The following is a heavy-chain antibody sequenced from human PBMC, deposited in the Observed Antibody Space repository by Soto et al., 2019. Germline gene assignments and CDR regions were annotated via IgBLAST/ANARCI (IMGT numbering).Heavy chain of an antibody. D-gene: IGHD3-22*01. CDR2: INGYNGDT. V-gene: IGHV1-18*04. Sequence: VSCKTSDYTFTSFGITWVRQAPGQGLEWMGWINGYNGDTNYAQKFQGRVSMTTDTSTSTAYMELRGLRSDDTAVYYCAREKRITMTQDYWGQGTLVTV. J-gene: IGHJ4*02. CDR1: DYTFTSFG. CDR3: AREKRITMTQDY.